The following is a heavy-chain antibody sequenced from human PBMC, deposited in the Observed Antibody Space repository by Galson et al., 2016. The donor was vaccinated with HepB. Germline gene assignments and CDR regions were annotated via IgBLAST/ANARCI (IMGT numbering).Heavy chain of an antibody. CDR1: EFPLITGAVG. V-gene: IGHV2-5*02. D-gene: IGHD1-26*01. J-gene: IGHJ4*02. Sequence: PALVKPTQTLTLTCTFSEFPLITGAVGVGWIRQPPGKALEWLALIYWDGNKRYSPSLKSRLTITKATSKNQVVLIMTNMDPVDTATYYCAHKPYTGSYYDYWGPGTPVTVSS. CDR3: AHKPYTGSYYDY. CDR2: IYWDGNK.